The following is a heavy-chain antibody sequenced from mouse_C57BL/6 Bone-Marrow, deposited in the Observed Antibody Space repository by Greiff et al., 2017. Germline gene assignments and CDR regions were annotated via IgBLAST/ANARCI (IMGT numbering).Heavy chain of an antibody. CDR2: INPNNGGT. Sequence: VQLQQSGPELVKPGASVKMSCKASGYTFTDYNMHWVKQSHGKSLEWIGYINPNNGGTSYNQKFKGKATLTVNKSSSTAYMELRRLTSEDSAVYYCARRRNKRIRAIYYAMDYWGQGTSVTVSA. V-gene: IGHV1-22*01. J-gene: IGHJ4*01. CDR3: ARRRNKRIRAIYYAMDY. CDR1: GYTFTDYN. D-gene: IGHD5-2*01.